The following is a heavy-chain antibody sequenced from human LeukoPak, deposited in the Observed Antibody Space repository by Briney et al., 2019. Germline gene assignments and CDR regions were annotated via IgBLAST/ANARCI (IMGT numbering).Heavy chain of an antibody. D-gene: IGHD3-10*01. J-gene: IGHJ4*02. CDR3: ARYPQWFGELTFDY. Sequence: AGGSLRLSCAASGFTFSSYEMNWVRQAPGKGLEWVSYISSSGSTIYYADSVKGRFTISRDNAKNSLYLQMNSLRAEDTAVYYRARYPQWFGELTFDYWGQGTLVTVSS. CDR2: ISSSGSTI. CDR1: GFTFSSYE. V-gene: IGHV3-48*03.